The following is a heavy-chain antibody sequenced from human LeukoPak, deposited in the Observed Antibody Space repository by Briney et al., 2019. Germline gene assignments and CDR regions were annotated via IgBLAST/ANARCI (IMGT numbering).Heavy chain of an antibody. J-gene: IGHJ6*03. Sequence: SETLSLTCAVYGGSFSGYYWSWIRQPPGKGREWIGEINHSGSNNYNPSLKSRLTISVETSKNQFSLKLSTVTAADTAVYYCARTPHHCSGGSCYYYYMDVWGKGTTVTVSS. V-gene: IGHV4-34*01. D-gene: IGHD2-15*01. CDR1: GGSFSGYY. CDR3: ARTPHHCSGGSCYYYYMDV. CDR2: INHSGSN.